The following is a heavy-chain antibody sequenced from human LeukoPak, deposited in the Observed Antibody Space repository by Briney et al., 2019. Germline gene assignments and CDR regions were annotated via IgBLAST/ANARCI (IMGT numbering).Heavy chain of an antibody. D-gene: IGHD5-12*01. Sequence: ASVKVSCKASGYTFTTYYMHWVRQAPGQGLEWMGIIDPSSGATTYAQKFQGRVTMTRDTSTSTVYMELSSLRSEDAAVFYCVREYSPGYFDYWGQGTLVTVSS. CDR1: GYTFTTYY. CDR3: VREYSPGYFDY. V-gene: IGHV1-46*01. J-gene: IGHJ4*02. CDR2: IDPSSGAT.